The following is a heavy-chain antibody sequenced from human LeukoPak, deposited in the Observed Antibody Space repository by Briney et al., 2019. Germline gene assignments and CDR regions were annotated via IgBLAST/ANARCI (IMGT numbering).Heavy chain of an antibody. Sequence: ASVKVSCKPSGYTFTAYYLHWVRQAPGQGLEWMGWINPNSGGTNYAQNFQGRVTMTRDTSISTAYMELSRLKSDDTAVYYCARDPPHDSSSWYYFDYWGQGTLVTVSS. CDR2: INPNSGGT. D-gene: IGHD6-13*01. J-gene: IGHJ4*02. V-gene: IGHV1-2*02. CDR1: GYTFTAYY. CDR3: ARDPPHDSSSWYYFDY.